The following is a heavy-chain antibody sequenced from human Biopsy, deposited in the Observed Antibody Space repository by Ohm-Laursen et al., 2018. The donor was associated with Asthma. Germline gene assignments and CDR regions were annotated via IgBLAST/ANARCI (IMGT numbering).Heavy chain of an antibody. CDR2: IYYSGST. CDR3: ARGISRVTGLFDHFDS. J-gene: IGHJ4*02. V-gene: IGHV4-59*01. D-gene: IGHD2-21*02. Sequence: GTLSLTCTVSGVSISSDYWSWIRPPPGKGSEWIGHIYYSGSTNYQPSLKSRVTISVDTSKNQFSLKLRSVTAADAAVYYCARGISRVTGLFDHFDSWGQGTLVTVSS. CDR1: GVSISSDY.